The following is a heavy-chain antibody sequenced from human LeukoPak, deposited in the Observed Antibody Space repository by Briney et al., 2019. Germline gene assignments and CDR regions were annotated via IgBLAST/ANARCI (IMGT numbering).Heavy chain of an antibody. CDR2: ISYDGSNK. CDR3: TREFPVQGYFAMNV. V-gene: IGHV3-30-3*01. CDR1: GFTFSSYA. J-gene: IGHJ6*02. Sequence: GGSLRLSCAASGFTFSSYAMHWVRQAPGKGLEWLAVISYDGSNKYNADSVKGRFTISRDNSKNTLYLQMNSLRAEDTAVYYCTREFPVQGYFAMNVWGRGTTVTVSS.